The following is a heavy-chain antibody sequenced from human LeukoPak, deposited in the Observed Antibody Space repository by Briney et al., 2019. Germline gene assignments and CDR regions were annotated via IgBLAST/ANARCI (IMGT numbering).Heavy chain of an antibody. CDR1: GGSISSYY. J-gene: IGHJ6*03. CDR2: IYYTGST. D-gene: IGHD4-11*01. CDR3: AREVHDYSNYGGYYYYYMDV. V-gene: IGHV4-59*12. Sequence: SETLSLTCTISGGSISSYYWSWIRQPPGKGLEWIGYIYYTGSTNHNPSLKSRVTISVDTSKNQFSLKLSSVTAADTAVYYCAREVHDYSNYGGYYYYYMDVWGKGTTVTVSS.